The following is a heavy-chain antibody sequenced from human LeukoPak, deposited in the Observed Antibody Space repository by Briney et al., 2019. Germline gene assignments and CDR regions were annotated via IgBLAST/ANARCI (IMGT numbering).Heavy chain of an antibody. Sequence: SETLSLTCTVSGGSISSYYWSWIRQPAGKGLEWIGRIYTSGSTNYNPSLKSRVTMSVGTSKNQFSLKLSSVTAADTAVYYCARSRGSGRGRTYYYYYMDVWGKGTTVTISS. CDR1: GGSISSYY. J-gene: IGHJ6*03. CDR2: IYTSGST. CDR3: ARSRGSGRGRTYYYYYMDV. V-gene: IGHV4-4*07. D-gene: IGHD3-10*01.